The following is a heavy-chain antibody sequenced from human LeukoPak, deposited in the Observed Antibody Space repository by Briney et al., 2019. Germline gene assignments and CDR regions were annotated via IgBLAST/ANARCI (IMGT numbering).Heavy chain of an antibody. CDR3: ARQGVVPNKAGWYFDL. Sequence: SETLSLTCIVSGGSMSSTDHFRGWVRQPPGKGLEWIGRFYYTGTIFYSPSLESRGTISIDTSKNQFSLKIRSVTAADTAVYYCARQGVVPNKAGWYFDLWGRGALVTVSS. V-gene: IGHV4-39*01. CDR1: GGSMSSTDHF. J-gene: IGHJ2*01. CDR2: FYYTGTI. D-gene: IGHD3-10*01.